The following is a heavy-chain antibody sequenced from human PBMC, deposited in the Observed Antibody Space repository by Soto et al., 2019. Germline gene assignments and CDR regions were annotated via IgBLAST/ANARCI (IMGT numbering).Heavy chain of an antibody. CDR3: ERVWAAGTDAFDI. V-gene: IGHV4-59*01. J-gene: IGHJ3*02. Sequence: SETLSLTCTVSGGSISSYYWSWIRQPPVKGLEWIGYIYYSGSTDYSPSLKSRVTMSVDTSKNQFSLRLRSVTAADTAVYYCERVWAAGTDAFDIWGQGTMVTVSS. CDR1: GGSISSYY. CDR2: IYYSGST. D-gene: IGHD6-13*01.